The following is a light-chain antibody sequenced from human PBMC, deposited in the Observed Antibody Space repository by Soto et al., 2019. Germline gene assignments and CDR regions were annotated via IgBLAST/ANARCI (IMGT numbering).Light chain of an antibody. J-gene: IGLJ2*01. CDR2: DVS. CDR1: SSDVGAYNY. V-gene: IGLV2-11*01. Sequence: QSALTQPRSVSGSPGQSVTISCTGTSSDVGAYNYVSWYQQHPGKAPKVLIYDVSKRPSVVPDRFSASKSGNTASLTISGLQAEDEAEYYCCSYAGSYTYVVFGGGTKLTVL. CDR3: CSYAGSYTYVV.